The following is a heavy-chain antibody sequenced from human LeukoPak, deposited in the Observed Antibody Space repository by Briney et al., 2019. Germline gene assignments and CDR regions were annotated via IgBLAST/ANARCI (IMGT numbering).Heavy chain of an antibody. V-gene: IGHV3-53*01. Sequence: GGSLRLSCAASGLTVSSNFMNWVRQAPGKGLEWVSVIYPGGTTYDADSVKGRFTISRDSSKNTLYLEMNSLRAEDTAVYYCAKIRGYINGWQGFLDSWGQGTLVTVSS. CDR3: AKIRGYINGWQGFLDS. CDR2: IYPGGTT. J-gene: IGHJ4*02. CDR1: GLTVSSNF. D-gene: IGHD6-19*01.